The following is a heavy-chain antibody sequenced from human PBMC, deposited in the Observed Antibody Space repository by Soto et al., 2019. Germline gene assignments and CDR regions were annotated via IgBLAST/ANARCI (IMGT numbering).Heavy chain of an antibody. CDR3: AREVSNSFYY. Sequence: SETLSLTCTVSGASITQYYWNWIRQSPGKGLEWIVSVSSTGSTVYNPSLTSRVTVSLDTSKNQFSLKLSSVTAADTAVYYCAREVSNSFYYWSQGTLVTVSS. D-gene: IGHD4-4*01. CDR1: GASITQYY. J-gene: IGHJ4*02. V-gene: IGHV4-59*01. CDR2: VSSTGST.